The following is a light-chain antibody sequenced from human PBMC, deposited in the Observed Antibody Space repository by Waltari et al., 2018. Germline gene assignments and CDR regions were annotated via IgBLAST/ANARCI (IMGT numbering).Light chain of an antibody. Sequence: EIVLTQSPGTLYLSPGERATLSCRASQSVTSSYIAWYQQKPGQAPRLLIYGASSGATGVPDRFSGSGSGTDFILTISTLEPEDFAVYYCQQYDSSRGMYTFGQGTKLEI. V-gene: IGKV3-20*01. J-gene: IGKJ2*01. CDR2: GAS. CDR1: QSVTSSY. CDR3: QQYDSSRGMYT.